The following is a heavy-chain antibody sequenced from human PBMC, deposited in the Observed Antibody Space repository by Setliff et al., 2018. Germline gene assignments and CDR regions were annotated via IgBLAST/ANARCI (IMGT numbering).Heavy chain of an antibody. D-gene: IGHD1-26*01. Sequence: PSETLSLTCTVSGDSISSATNYWSWIRQPAGKGLEWIGHIYSSGRTNYNPSLKSRVTVSVDTSNNQFSLKVSSVTAADTAVYYCARAPPNRYSGSYEYFYMDVWGKGTTVTVSS. CDR3: ARAPPNRYSGSYEYFYMDV. V-gene: IGHV4-61*09. J-gene: IGHJ6*03. CDR2: IYSSGRT. CDR1: GDSISSATNY.